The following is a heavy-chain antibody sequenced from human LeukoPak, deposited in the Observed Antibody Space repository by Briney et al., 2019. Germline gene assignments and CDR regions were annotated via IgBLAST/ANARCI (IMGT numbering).Heavy chain of an antibody. J-gene: IGHJ6*04. V-gene: IGHV3-30*02. D-gene: IGHD3-10*02. CDR2: IRFDGSKK. CDR1: GLPFSIYG. Sequence: GGSLRLSCAASGLPFSIYGMHWVRQAPGKWLEWVAFIRFDGSKKYYADSVKGRFTISRDNSKNMLYLQMNSLRPEDTAVYYCAELGITMIGGVWGKGTTVTISS. CDR3: AELGITMIGGV.